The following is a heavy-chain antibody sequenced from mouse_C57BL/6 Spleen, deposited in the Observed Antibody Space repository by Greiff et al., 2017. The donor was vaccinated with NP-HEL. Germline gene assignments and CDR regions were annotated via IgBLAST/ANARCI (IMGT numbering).Heavy chain of an antibody. V-gene: IGHV7-3*01. CDR1: GFTFTDYY. Sequence: EVKLMESGGGLVQPGGSLSLSCAASGFTFTDYYMSWVRQPPGKALEWLGFIRNKANGYTTEYSASVKGRFTISRDNSQSILYLQMNALRAEDSATYYCARSTGDVFAYWGQGTLVTVSA. CDR3: ARSTGDVFAY. J-gene: IGHJ3*01. CDR2: IRNKANGYTT. D-gene: IGHD4-1*02.